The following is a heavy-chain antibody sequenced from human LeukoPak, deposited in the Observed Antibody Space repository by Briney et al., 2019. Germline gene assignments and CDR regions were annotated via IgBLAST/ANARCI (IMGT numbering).Heavy chain of an antibody. CDR1: GFTFSSYG. V-gene: IGHV3-23*01. J-gene: IGHJ4*02. CDR3: AKRSDYGGNWNYFDY. CDR2: ISDSGGDT. D-gene: IGHD4-23*01. Sequence: AGSLRLSCAASGFTFSSYGMSWVRQAPGKGLEWVSAISDSGGDTFYADSVKGRFTISRDNSRTTLYLQTNGLGVEATAVYYCAKRSDYGGNWNYFDYWGQGTLVTVSS.